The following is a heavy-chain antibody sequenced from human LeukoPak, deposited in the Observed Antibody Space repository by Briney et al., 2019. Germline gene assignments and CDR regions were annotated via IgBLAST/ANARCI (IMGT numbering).Heavy chain of an antibody. CDR1: GFTFIDYY. D-gene: IGHD6-13*01. CDR3: ARSSSWYTNWFDP. J-gene: IGHJ5*02. Sequence: PGGSLRLSCAASGFTFIDYYMSWIRQAPGKGLEWVAYISSSGSTIYYADSVKGRFTISRDNAKNSLYLQMNSLRAEDTAVYYCARSSSWYTNWFDPWGQGTLVTVSS. CDR2: ISSSGSTI. V-gene: IGHV3-11*01.